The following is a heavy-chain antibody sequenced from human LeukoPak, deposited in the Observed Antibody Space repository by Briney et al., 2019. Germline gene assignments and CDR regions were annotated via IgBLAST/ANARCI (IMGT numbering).Heavy chain of an antibody. Sequence: GGSLRLSCAASGFTFSSYAMSWVRQAPGKGLEWVSGISGSGGSTYYADSVKGRFTISRDNSKNTLYLQMNSLRAEDTAVYYCAMGTIFGGPFDYWGQGTLVTVSS. D-gene: IGHD3-3*01. CDR1: GFTFSSYA. V-gene: IGHV3-23*01. CDR3: AMGTIFGGPFDY. CDR2: ISGSGGST. J-gene: IGHJ4*02.